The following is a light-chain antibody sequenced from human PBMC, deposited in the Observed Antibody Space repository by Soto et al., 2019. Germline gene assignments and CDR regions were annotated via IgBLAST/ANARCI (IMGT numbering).Light chain of an antibody. CDR1: QGISSW. J-gene: IGKJ1*01. V-gene: IGKV1-5*03. CDR3: QQYNSYRA. Sequence: DIQMTQSPSSVSGSLGDRVTITCRASQGISSWLAWHQHKPGKAPKLLISKASSLESGVPSRFSGSGSGTEFTLTISCLQPDDFATYYCQQYNSYRAFGQGTKVDI. CDR2: KAS.